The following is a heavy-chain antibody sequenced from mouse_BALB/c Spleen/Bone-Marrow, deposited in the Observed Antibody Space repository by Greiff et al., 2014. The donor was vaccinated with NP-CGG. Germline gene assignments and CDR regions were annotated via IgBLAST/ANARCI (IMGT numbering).Heavy chain of an antibody. V-gene: IGHV2-9*02. CDR1: GFSLTSYG. CDR2: IWAGGST. Sequence: VKLMESGPGLVAPSQSLSITCTVSGFSLTSYGVHWVRQPPGKGLEWLGVIWAGGSTNYNSALMSRLSISKDNSKSQVFLKLNSLQTDDTATYYCAKQDYYRYDYAMDYWGQGTSVTVSS. J-gene: IGHJ4*01. CDR3: AKQDYYRYDYAMDY. D-gene: IGHD2-14*01.